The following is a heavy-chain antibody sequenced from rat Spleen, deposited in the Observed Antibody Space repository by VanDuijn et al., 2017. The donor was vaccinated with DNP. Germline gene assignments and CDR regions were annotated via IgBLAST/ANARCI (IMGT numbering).Heavy chain of an antibody. J-gene: IGHJ3*01. Sequence: EVQLVESGGGLVQPGRSLKLSCAASGFTFSNYGMAWVRQAPTKGLEWVASITNSGGSTYYRDSVKGRFTISRDNAKSTLYLQMDSLRSEDTATYYYARQGSYYGYGWFAYWGQGTLVTVSS. V-gene: IGHV5S13*01. CDR3: ARQGSYYGYGWFAY. D-gene: IGHD1-7*01. CDR2: ITNSGGST. CDR1: GFTFSNYG.